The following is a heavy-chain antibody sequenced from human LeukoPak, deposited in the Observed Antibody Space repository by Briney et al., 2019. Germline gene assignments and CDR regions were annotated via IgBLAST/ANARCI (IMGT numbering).Heavy chain of an antibody. CDR2: TSDSGSLQ. CDR3: AKGGKMGTLMAGRDFDY. V-gene: IGHV3-30*18. D-gene: IGHD5-24*01. J-gene: IGHJ4*02. CDR1: GFSFKNYA. Sequence: GRSLRLSCAASGFSFKNYAMHWVRQAPGKGLEWVAVTSDSGSLQWYADSVKGRFTISRDNSKNTVHLQMSSLRVDDTATYYCAKGGKMGTLMAGRDFDYWGQGTLVTVSS.